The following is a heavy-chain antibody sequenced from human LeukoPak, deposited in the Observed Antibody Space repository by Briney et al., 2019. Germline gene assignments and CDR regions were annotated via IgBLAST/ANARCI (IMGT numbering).Heavy chain of an antibody. CDR1: GYTFTSYY. D-gene: IGHD3-22*01. V-gene: IGHV1-46*01. Sequence: ASVKVSCKASGYTFTSYYMHWVRQAPGQGLEWMGIINPSGGSTSYAQKFQGRVTMTRDTSTSTVYMELSSLRSEDTAVYYCARDGGRTLLTMIGDYWGQGTLVTVSS. CDR2: INPSGGST. J-gene: IGHJ4*02. CDR3: ARDGGRTLLTMIGDY.